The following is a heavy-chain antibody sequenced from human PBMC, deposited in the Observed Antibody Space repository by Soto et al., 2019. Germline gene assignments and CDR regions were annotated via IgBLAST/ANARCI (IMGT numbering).Heavy chain of an antibody. D-gene: IGHD5-12*01. V-gene: IGHV1-18*01. CDR2: ISAYNGNT. J-gene: IGHJ4*02. CDR3: ARDPIAAYPTGDLFCDY. Sequence: GASVKVSCKASGYTFTSYGISWVRQAPGQRLEWMGWISAYNGNTNYAQKLQGRVIMTTVTSTSTAYMELRSLRFDDTAVYYCARDPIAAYPTGDLFCDYWGQGTLVTVSS. CDR1: GYTFTSYG.